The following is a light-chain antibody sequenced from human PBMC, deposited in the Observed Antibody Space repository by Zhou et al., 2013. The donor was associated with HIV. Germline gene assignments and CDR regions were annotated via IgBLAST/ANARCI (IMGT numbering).Light chain of an antibody. Sequence: AIRMTQSPTSFSASTGDRVTITCRATQDISSYVAWYQQKPGKAPELLIYGASSLQTGVPSRFSGSASGTNFSLTISRLQSEDFATYYCQQVNNYPRTFGQGTKVEIK. V-gene: IGKV1-8*01. CDR1: QDISSY. CDR3: QQVNNYPRT. CDR2: GAS. J-gene: IGKJ1*01.